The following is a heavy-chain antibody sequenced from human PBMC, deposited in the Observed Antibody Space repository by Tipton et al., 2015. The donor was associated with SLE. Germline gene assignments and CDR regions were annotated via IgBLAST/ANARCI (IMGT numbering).Heavy chain of an antibody. V-gene: IGHV3-21*03. CDR3: ARDVEGYYDSSGYLYYGMDA. J-gene: IGHJ6*02. CDR1: GFTFSSYS. D-gene: IGHD3-22*01. CDR2: ISSSSSYI. Sequence: SLRLSCAASGFTFSSYSMNWVRQAPGKGLEWVSSISSSSSYIYYADSVKGRFTISRDNAKNSLYLQMNSLRAEDTAVYYCARDVEGYYDSSGYLYYGMDAWGQGTTVTVSS.